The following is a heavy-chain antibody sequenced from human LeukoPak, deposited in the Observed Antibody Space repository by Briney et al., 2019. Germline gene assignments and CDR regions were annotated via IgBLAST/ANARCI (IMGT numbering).Heavy chain of an antibody. CDR3: ASRPSGDYPYFDY. CDR2: ISSSGSTI. D-gene: IGHD4-17*01. CDR1: GFTFSYYN. Sequence: GGSLRLSCAASGFTFSYYNMNWVRQAPGKGLEWVSYISSSGSTIYYADSVKGRFTISRDSSKNILYLQMNSLRAEDTAVYYCASRPSGDYPYFDYWGQGTLVTVSS. V-gene: IGHV3-48*01. J-gene: IGHJ4*02.